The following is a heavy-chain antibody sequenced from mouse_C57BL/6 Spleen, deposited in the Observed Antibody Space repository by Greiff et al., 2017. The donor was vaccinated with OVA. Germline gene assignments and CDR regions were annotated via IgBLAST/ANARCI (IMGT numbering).Heavy chain of an antibody. CDR1: GYAFSSSW. CDR3: ARNYYGNPLDY. CDR2: IYPGDGDT. J-gene: IGHJ2*01. V-gene: IGHV1-82*01. D-gene: IGHD2-1*01. Sequence: QVQLQQSGPELVKPGASVKISCKASGYAFSSSWMNWVKQRPGKGLEWIGRIYPGDGDTNYNGKFKGKATLTADKSSSTAYMQLSSLTSEDSAVYFCARNYYGNPLDYWGQGTTLTVSS.